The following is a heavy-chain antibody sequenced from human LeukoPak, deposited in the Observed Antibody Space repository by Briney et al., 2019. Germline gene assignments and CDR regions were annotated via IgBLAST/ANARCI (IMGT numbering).Heavy chain of an antibody. Sequence: GASVKVSCKASGGTFSSYAISWVRQAPGQGLEWMGGIIPIFGTANYAQKFQGRVTITADESASTAYMELSSLRSEDTAVYYCASGSGEVPAAARFFGYWGQGTLVTVSS. CDR2: IIPIFGTA. CDR1: GGTFSSYA. J-gene: IGHJ4*02. V-gene: IGHV1-69*13. CDR3: ASGSGEVPAAARFFGY. D-gene: IGHD2-2*01.